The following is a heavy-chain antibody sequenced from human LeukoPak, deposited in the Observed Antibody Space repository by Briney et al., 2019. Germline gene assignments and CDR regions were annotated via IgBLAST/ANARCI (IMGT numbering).Heavy chain of an antibody. CDR3: ARAVRAGPGAFDI. CDR2: IYHSGST. V-gene: IGHV4-4*02. Sequence: SGTLSLTCAVSGGSISSSNWWSWVRQPPGKGLEWIGEIYHSGSTNYNPSLKSRVTISVDTSKNQFSLKLSSVTAADTAVYYCARAVRAGPGAFDIWGQGTMVTVSS. D-gene: IGHD6-13*01. J-gene: IGHJ3*02. CDR1: GGSISSSNW.